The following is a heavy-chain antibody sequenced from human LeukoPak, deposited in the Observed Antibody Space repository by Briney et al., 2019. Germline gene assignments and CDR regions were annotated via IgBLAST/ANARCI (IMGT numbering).Heavy chain of an antibody. CDR3: ARDLSYDSSGYYRNDAFDI. CDR2: ISAYNGNT. J-gene: IGHJ3*02. CDR1: GYTFTSYG. V-gene: IGHV1-18*01. Sequence: GASVKVSCKASGYTFTSYGISWVRQAPGQGLEWMGWISAYNGNTNYAQKHQGRVTMTTDTSTSTAYMELRSLRSDDTAVYYCARDLSYDSSGYYRNDAFDIWGQGTMVTVSS. D-gene: IGHD3-22*01.